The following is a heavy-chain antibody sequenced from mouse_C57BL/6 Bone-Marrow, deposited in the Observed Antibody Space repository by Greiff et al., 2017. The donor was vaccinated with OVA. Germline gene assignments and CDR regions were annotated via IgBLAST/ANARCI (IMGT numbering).Heavy chain of an antibody. CDR3: ARFITTVAFDY. D-gene: IGHD1-1*01. Sequence: VQLQQPGAELVKPGASVKLSCKASGYTFTSYWMQWVKQRPGQGLEWIGEIDPSDSYTNYNQKFKGKATLTVDTSSSTAYMQLSSLTSEDSAVYYCARFITTVAFDYWGQGTTLTVSS. CDR1: GYTFTSYW. J-gene: IGHJ2*01. V-gene: IGHV1-50*01. CDR2: IDPSDSYT.